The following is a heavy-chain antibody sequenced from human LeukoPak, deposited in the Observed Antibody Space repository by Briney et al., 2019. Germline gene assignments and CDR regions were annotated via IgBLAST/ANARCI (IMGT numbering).Heavy chain of an antibody. CDR1: GFTFSSYG. J-gene: IGHJ4*02. CDR3: ASPIAVTGIAPNAGFDY. V-gene: IGHV3-33*01. CDR2: IWYDGSNK. Sequence: GGSLRLSCAASGFTFSSYGMHWVRQAPGKGLEWVVVIWYDGSNKYYADSVKGRFTISRDNSKNTLYLQMNSLRAEDTAVYYCASPIAVTGIAPNAGFDYWGQGTLVTVCS. D-gene: IGHD6-19*01.